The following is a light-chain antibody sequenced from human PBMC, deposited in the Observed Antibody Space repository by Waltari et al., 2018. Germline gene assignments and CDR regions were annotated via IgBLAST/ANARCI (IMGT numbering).Light chain of an antibody. CDR1: QSVSRAW. J-gene: IGKJ1*01. CDR2: GAS. Sequence: EIVLTQSPGSLSSSPGERVTLSCRASQSVSRAWAWYQQKPGEAPRLLIFGASNRATGIPDRFSCSGSETDFSLTISRLEPEDFAVYYCQHYVRLPATFGRGTKVEIK. CDR3: QHYVRLPAT. V-gene: IGKV3-20*01.